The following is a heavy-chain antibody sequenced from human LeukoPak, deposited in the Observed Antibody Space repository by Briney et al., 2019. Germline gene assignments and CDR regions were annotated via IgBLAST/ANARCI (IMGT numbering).Heavy chain of an antibody. J-gene: IGHJ4*02. CDR2: ITSTGTMT. D-gene: IGHD3-9*01. CDR3: VKEMSRYFDWAIYYFDS. CDR1: QFAFDAHA. Sequence: PGGSLRLSCSASQFAFDAHALHWVRQAPGRGLEHISAITSTGTMTYYADSVKGRFTISRDNSKDTLYLQMSSLRPEDTATYYCVKEMSRYFDWAIYYFDSWGPGTLVSVSS. V-gene: IGHV3-64D*06.